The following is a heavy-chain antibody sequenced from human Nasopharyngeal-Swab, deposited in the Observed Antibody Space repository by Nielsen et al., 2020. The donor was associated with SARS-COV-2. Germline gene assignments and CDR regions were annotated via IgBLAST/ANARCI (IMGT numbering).Heavy chain of an antibody. CDR2: IDPSDSYT. CDR3: ARHDYSNYNWFDP. V-gene: IGHV5-10-1*01. D-gene: IGHD4-11*01. CDR1: GYSFTSYW. Sequence: KVSCKGSGYSFTSYWIGWVRQMPGKGLEWMGRIDPSDSYTNYSPSFQGHVTISADKSISTAYLQWSSLKASDTAMYYCARHDYSNYNWFDPWGQGTLVTVSS. J-gene: IGHJ5*02.